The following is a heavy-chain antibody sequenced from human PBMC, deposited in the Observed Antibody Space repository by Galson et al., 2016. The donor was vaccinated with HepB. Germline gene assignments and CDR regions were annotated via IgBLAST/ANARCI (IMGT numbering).Heavy chain of an antibody. Sequence: SLRLSCAGSGFRFSSYAIHWVRQAPGKGLEWVAVIWYDGSNEYYADSVKGRVSISRDNSKNTVYLQMNSLRAEDTAVYYCARGGLPPMILVVLDIWGQGTMVTVSS. CDR3: ARGGLPPMILVVLDI. J-gene: IGHJ3*02. CDR1: GFRFSSYA. D-gene: IGHD3-22*01. V-gene: IGHV3-33*01. CDR2: IWYDGSNE.